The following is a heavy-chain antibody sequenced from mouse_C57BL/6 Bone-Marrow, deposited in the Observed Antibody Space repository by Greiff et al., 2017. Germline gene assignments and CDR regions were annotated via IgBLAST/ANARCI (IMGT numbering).Heavy chain of an antibody. CDR2: IHPNSGST. V-gene: IGHV1-64*01. CDR3: ARDGYSWYFDV. D-gene: IGHD2-3*01. CDR1: GYTFTSYW. Sequence: VQLQQPGAELVKPGASVKLSCKASGYTFTSYWMHWVKQRPGQGLEWIGMIHPNSGSTNYNEKFKSKATLTVDKSSSIAYMQRSSLTSEDAAVYYCARDGYSWYFDVWGTGTTVTVSS. J-gene: IGHJ1*03.